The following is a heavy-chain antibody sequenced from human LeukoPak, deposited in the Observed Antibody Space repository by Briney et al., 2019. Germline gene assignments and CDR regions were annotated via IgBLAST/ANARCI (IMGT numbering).Heavy chain of an antibody. CDR1: GFTFRNYT. D-gene: IGHD2-2*02. CDR3: ARDGYCSSTSCYIDEYFDY. V-gene: IGHV3-21*03. J-gene: IGHJ4*02. CDR2: ISGSGGST. Sequence: GGSLRLSCAASGFTFRNYTMTWVRQAPGKGLEWVSAISGSGGSTYYADSVKGRFTISRDNAKNSLYLQMNSLRAEDTAVYYCARDGYCSSTSCYIDEYFDYWGQGTLVTVSS.